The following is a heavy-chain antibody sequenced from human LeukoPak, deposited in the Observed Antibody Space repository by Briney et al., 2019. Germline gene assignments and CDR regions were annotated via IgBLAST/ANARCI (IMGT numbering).Heavy chain of an antibody. J-gene: IGHJ4*02. CDR3: AREDIVVVPAAMPFDY. CDR1: GYTFTDYG. V-gene: IGHV1-18*01. CDR2: ISAYNGNT. Sequence: ASVKVSCKASGYTFTDYGLTWVRQAPGQGLEWMGWISAYNGNTNYAQKLQGRVTMTTDTSTSTAYMELRSLRSDDTAVYYCAREDIVVVPAAMPFDYWGQGTLVTVSS. D-gene: IGHD2-2*01.